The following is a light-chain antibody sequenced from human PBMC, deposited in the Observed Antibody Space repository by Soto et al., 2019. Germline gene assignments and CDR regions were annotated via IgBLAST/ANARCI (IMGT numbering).Light chain of an antibody. J-gene: IGLJ1*01. V-gene: IGLV1-40*01. CDR3: QSYDSSQEV. CDR1: SSNIGAGYD. CDR2: GNS. Sequence: QSVLTQPPSGSGAPGQRVTISCTGSSSNIGAGYDVHWYQQLPGTAPKLVIYGNSNRPSGVPDRFSGSKSGTSASLAITGLQAEDEADYYCQSYDSSQEVFGTGTKVTVL.